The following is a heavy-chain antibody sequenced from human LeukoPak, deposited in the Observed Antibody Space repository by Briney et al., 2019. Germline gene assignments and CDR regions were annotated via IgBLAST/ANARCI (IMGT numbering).Heavy chain of an antibody. Sequence: PVKVSCKASGGAFSSYAISWVRQAPGQGLEWMGGIIPIFGTANYAQKFQGRVTITADESTSTAYMELSSLRSEDTAVYYCARSREGYCSGGSCPPALHAFDIWGQGTMVTVSS. D-gene: IGHD2-15*01. J-gene: IGHJ3*02. CDR2: IIPIFGTA. CDR1: GGAFSSYA. CDR3: ARSREGYCSGGSCPPALHAFDI. V-gene: IGHV1-69*01.